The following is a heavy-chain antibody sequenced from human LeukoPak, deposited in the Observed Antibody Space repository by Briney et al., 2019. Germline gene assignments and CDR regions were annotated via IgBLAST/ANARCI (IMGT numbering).Heavy chain of an antibody. CDR3: ASNLGYYDFSHLGYYYGMDV. CDR1: GGSISSSSYY. J-gene: IGHJ6*02. V-gene: IGHV4-39*01. CDR2: IYYSGST. Sequence: SETLSLTCTVSGGSISSSSYYWGWIRQPPGKGLEWIGSIYYSGSTYYNPSLKSRVTISVDTSKNQFSLKLSSVTAADTAVYYCASNLGYYDFSHLGYYYGMDVWGQGTAVTVSS. D-gene: IGHD3-3*01.